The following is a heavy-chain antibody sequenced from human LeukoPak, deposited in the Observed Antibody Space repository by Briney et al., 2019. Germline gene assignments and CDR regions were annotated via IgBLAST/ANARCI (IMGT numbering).Heavy chain of an antibody. D-gene: IGHD3-3*01. J-gene: IGHJ5*02. V-gene: IGHV4-59*01. CDR1: GGSISSYY. Sequence: SETLSLTCTVSGGSISSYYWSWIRQPPGKGLEWIGYIYYSGSTNYNPSLKSRVTISVDTSKDQFSLKLSSVTAADTAVYHCARDSDDFWSGSPRGWFDPWGQGTLVTVSS. CDR3: ARDSDDFWSGSPRGWFDP. CDR2: IYYSGST.